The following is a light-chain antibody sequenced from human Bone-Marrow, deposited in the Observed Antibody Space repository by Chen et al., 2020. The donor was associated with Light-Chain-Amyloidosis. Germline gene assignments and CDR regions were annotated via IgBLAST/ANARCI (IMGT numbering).Light chain of an antibody. CDR3: QQYGTSPLT. V-gene: IGKV3-20*01. CDR2: GSS. J-gene: IGKJ4*01. CDR1: RTISSNY. Sequence: EIVLTQSPGTLSLSPGEGANLSCRASRTISSNYLTWYQQKFGQAPRLLIYGSSSRATGIPDRFTGSGSGTDFTLTSNRLEPEDFAMYYCQQYGTSPLTFGGGTKVEIK.